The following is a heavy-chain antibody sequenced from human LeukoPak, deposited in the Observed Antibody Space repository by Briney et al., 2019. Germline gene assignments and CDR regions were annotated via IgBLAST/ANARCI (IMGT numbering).Heavy chain of an antibody. CDR3: ASQRQGAYYDSSGYPNDAFDI. Sequence: GESLKISCKGSGYSFISYWIGWVRQMPGKGLEWMGIIYPGDSDTRYSPSFQGQVTISVDKSISTAYLQWSSLKASDTAMYYCASQRQGAYYDSSGYPNDAFDIWGQGTMVTVSS. D-gene: IGHD3-22*01. J-gene: IGHJ3*02. CDR1: GYSFISYW. V-gene: IGHV5-51*01. CDR2: IYPGDSDT.